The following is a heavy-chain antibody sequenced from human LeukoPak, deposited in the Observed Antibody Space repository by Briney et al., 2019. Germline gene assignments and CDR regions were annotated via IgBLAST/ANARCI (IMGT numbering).Heavy chain of an antibody. CDR1: GGSFSGYY. CDR3: ARHHYYDFWSGPSNWFDP. Sequence: SETLSLTCAVYGGSFSGYYWSWIRQPPGKGLEWIGEINHSGSTNYNPSLKSRVTISVDTSKNQFSLKLSSVTAADTAVYYCARHHYYDFWSGPSNWFDPWGQGTLVTVSS. V-gene: IGHV4-34*01. CDR2: INHSGST. J-gene: IGHJ5*02. D-gene: IGHD3-3*01.